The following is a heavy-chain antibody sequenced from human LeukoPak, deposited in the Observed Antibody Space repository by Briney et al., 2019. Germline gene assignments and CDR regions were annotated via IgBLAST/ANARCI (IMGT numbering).Heavy chain of an antibody. CDR2: INPNSGGT. CDR1: GYTFTDYY. J-gene: IGHJ4*02. V-gene: IGHV1-2*02. D-gene: IGHD3-9*01. CDR3: ARGPHLFLTNYFIAY. Sequence: ASVKVSCKASGYTFTDYYMHWVRQAPGQGLEWMGWINPNSGGTNYAQKFQGRVTMTRDTSISTAFMELSRLRSDDTAVYSCARGPHLFLTNYFIAYWGQGTLVTVSS.